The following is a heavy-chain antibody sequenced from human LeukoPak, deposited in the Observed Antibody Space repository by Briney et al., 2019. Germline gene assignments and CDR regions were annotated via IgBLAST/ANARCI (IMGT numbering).Heavy chain of an antibody. D-gene: IGHD6-13*01. CDR1: GFTFSTYW. CDR2: IKQDGSEK. CDR3: TREAAAGIDY. J-gene: IGHJ4*02. V-gene: IGHV3-7*01. Sequence: GGSLRLSCAASGFTFSTYWMSWVRQAPGKGLEWVANIKQDGSEKYYLDSVKGRFTISRDNAKNSLYLQMNSLRAEDTAVYFCTREAAAGIDYWSQGTLVTVSS.